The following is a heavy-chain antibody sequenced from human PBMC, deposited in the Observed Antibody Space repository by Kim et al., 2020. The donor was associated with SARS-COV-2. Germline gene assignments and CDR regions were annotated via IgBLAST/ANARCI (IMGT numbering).Heavy chain of an antibody. CDR3: ASTVFWSGRRFDP. Sequence: GESLKISCKGSGYSFTSYWIGWVRQMPGKGLEWMGIIYPGDSDTRYSPSFQGQVTISADKSISTAYLQWSSLKASDTAMYYCASTVFWSGRRFDPWGQGTLVTVSS. J-gene: IGHJ5*02. V-gene: IGHV5-51*01. CDR1: GYSFTSYW. CDR2: IYPGDSDT. D-gene: IGHD3-3*01.